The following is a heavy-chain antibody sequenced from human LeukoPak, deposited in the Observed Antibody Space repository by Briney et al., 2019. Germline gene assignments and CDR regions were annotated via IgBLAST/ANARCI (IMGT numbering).Heavy chain of an antibody. CDR3: AREIKEDYFDY. Sequence: PSETLSLTCTVSSVSFSSYYWSWLRQPAGKGPEWIGRIYTSGSTNYNPSLKSRVTMSVDTSKNQFSLKLSSVTAADTAVYYCAREIKEDYFDYWGQGTLVTVSS. CDR1: SVSFSSYY. V-gene: IGHV4-4*07. CDR2: IYTSGST. J-gene: IGHJ4*02.